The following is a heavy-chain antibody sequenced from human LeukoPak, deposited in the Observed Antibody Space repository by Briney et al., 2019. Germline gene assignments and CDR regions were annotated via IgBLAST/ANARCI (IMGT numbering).Heavy chain of an antibody. Sequence: VKVSCKASGDTLSSHGITRVRQAPGRGPEWMGGIIPNFDTTNFAQKFQGRVTIATDESTNTAYMELSSLRSEDTAMYYCARGDFHDDYGDYPFDYWGQGTLVTVSS. J-gene: IGHJ4*02. CDR1: GDTLSSHG. V-gene: IGHV1-69*05. CDR2: IIPNFDTT. D-gene: IGHD4-17*01. CDR3: ARGDFHDDYGDYPFDY.